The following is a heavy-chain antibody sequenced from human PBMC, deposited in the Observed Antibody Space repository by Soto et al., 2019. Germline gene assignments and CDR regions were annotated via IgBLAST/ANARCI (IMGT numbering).Heavy chain of an antibody. CDR1: GFTFSDYY. D-gene: IGHD6-13*01. V-gene: IGHV3-11*01. Sequence: GGSLRLSCAASGFTFSDYYMSWIRQAPGKGLEWVSYISSSGSTIYYADSVKGRFTISRDNAKNSLYLQMNSLRAEDTAVYYCASKPYSSSWSDYWGQGTLVNVS. CDR3: ASKPYSSSWSDY. J-gene: IGHJ4*02. CDR2: ISSSGSTI.